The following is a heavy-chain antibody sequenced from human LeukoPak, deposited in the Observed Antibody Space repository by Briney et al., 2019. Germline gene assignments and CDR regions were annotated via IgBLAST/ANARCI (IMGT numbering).Heavy chain of an antibody. V-gene: IGHV4-61*02. CDR1: GGSISSDGSF. CDR2: FYTRGNT. Sequence: PSETLSLTCTVSGGSISSDGSFWSWIRQPAGKGLEWIGRFYTRGNTNYNPSLKSRVTISVDTSKSQFSLKLSSVTAADTAVYYCARVRGIAARPNYYYYMDVWGKGTTVTVSS. D-gene: IGHD6-6*01. CDR3: ARVRGIAARPNYYYYMDV. J-gene: IGHJ6*03.